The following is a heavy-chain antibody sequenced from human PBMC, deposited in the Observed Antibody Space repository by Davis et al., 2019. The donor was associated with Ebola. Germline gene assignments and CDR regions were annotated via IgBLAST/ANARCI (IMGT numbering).Heavy chain of an antibody. D-gene: IGHD4-17*01. V-gene: IGHV1-69*13. CDR3: ARGFPSYGDYYFDY. Sequence: SVKVSCKASGGTFSSYAISWVRQAPGQGLEWMGGIIPIFGPANYAQKFQGRVTITADESTSTAYMELSSLRSEDTAVYYCARGFPSYGDYYFDYWGQGTLVTVSS. J-gene: IGHJ4*02. CDR1: GGTFSSYA. CDR2: IIPIFGPA.